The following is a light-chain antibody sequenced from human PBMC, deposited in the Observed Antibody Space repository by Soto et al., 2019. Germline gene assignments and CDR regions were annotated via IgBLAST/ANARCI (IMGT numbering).Light chain of an antibody. CDR1: QSIGTL. V-gene: IGKV1-5*03. CDR2: KAS. Sequence: DIQMTQSPSTLSASVGDRVTITCRASQSIGTLLAWHQQEPGKAPKHLIYKASSLESGVPSRFNGSGSGTEFTLTISTLQPDDLATYYCQQYKSSPCTFGQGTKLELK. J-gene: IGKJ2*02. CDR3: QQYKSSPCT.